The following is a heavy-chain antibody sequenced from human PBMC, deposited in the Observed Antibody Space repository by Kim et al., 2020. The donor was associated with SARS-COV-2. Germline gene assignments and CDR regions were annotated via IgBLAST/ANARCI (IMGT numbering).Heavy chain of an antibody. CDR2: INEDGSDT. CDR3: ARGKVAIPGTEY. D-gene: IGHD2-15*01. J-gene: IGHJ4*02. CDR1: GFTFSNYW. V-gene: IGHV3-7*03. Sequence: GGSLRLSCAASGFTFSNYWMTWFRQAPGKGLQWVASINEDGSDTHFADSVKGRFTVSRDNAGNSLYLQMNSLNAEDTAVYYCARGKVAIPGTEYWGQGT.